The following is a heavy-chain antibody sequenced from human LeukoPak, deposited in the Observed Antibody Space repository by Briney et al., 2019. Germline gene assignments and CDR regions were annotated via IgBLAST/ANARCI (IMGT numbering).Heavy chain of an antibody. Sequence: ASVKVSCKASGYTFTSYDINWVRQATGQGLEWMGWMNPNSGNTGYAQRFQGRVTMTRNTSISTAYMELSSLRSEDTAVYYCARGRKRYVGIAAADFDYWGQGTLVTVSS. J-gene: IGHJ4*02. CDR2: MNPNSGNT. V-gene: IGHV1-8*01. CDR3: ARGRKRYVGIAAADFDY. CDR1: GYTFTSYD. D-gene: IGHD6-13*01.